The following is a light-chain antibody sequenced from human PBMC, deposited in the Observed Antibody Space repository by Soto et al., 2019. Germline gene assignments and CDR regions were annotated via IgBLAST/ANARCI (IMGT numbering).Light chain of an antibody. Sequence: VELPPSPLSLPFSLGQPASISCRSSQSVVHTDGNTYLNWFQQRPGQSPRRLISRASQRDSGVPDRFSASGSGTDFTLKIGRVEAEDFATYYCQQSYSTPVTFGQGTKVAI. CDR1: QSVVHTDGNTY. CDR2: RAS. CDR3: QQSYSTPVT. J-gene: IGKJ1*01. V-gene: IGKV2-30*02.